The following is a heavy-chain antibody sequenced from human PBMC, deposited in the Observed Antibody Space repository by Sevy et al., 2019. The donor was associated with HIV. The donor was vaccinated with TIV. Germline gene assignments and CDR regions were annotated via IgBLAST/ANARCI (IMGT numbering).Heavy chain of an antibody. CDR3: ARDIISLAKDV. J-gene: IGHJ4*02. D-gene: IGHD5-12*01. CDR2: ITKTGGST. V-gene: IGHV3-23*01. CDR1: GFTFSSYA. Sequence: GGSLRLSCTASGFTFSSYAMTWVRQAPGKGLEWVSGITKTGGSTFYADSVTGRFTISRDNFNNTLFLQMDSLRDDDTAVYYWARDIISLAKDVWGQGTLVTVSS.